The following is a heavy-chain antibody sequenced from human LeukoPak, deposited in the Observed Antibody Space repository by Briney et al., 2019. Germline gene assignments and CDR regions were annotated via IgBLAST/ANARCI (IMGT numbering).Heavy chain of an antibody. CDR2: INQDGSEK. CDR3: ARGRLQVDY. V-gene: IGHV3-7*01. CDR1: GFTFSSLW. D-gene: IGHD2-21*02. J-gene: IGHJ4*02. Sequence: GGSLRLSCVASGFTFSSLWMRWVRQAPGKGLEWVANINQDGSEKYYVVSVKGRFTISRDNAKKSLYLQMNSLRADDTAVYYCARGRLQVDYWGQGTLVTVSS.